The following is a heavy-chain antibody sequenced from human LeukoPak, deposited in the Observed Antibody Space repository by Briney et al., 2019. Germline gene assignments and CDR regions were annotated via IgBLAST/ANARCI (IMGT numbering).Heavy chain of an antibody. CDR1: GGTFSSYA. V-gene: IGHV1-69*04. J-gene: IGHJ5*02. CDR3: ARVSESRHWYNWNEGGALAFDP. D-gene: IGHD1-1*01. Sequence: ASVKVSCKASGGTFSSYAISWVRQAPGQGLEWMGRIIPILGIANYAQKFQGRVTITADKSTSTAYMELSSLRSEDTAVYYCARVSESRHWYNWNEGGALAFDPWGQGTLVTVSS. CDR2: IIPILGIA.